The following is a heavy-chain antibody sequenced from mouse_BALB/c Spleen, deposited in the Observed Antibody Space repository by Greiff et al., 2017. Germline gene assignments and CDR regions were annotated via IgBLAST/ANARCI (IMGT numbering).Heavy chain of an antibody. CDR3: NVYGSSYYYAMDY. J-gene: IGHJ4*01. CDR1: GFNIKDYY. D-gene: IGHD1-1*01. Sequence: EVQLQQSGAELVRSGASVKLSCTASGFNIKDYYMHWVKQRPEQGLEWIGWIDPENGDTEYAPKFQGKATMTADTSSNTAYLQLSSLTSEDTAVYYCNVYGSSYYYAMDYWGQGTSVTVSS. CDR2: IDPENGDT. V-gene: IGHV14-4*02.